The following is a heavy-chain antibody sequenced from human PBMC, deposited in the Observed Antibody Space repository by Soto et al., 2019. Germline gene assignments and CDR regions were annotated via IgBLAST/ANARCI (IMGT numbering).Heavy chain of an antibody. Sequence: GGSLRLSCAASGFTFDDYTMHWVRQAPGKGLEWGSLISWDGGSTYYADSVKGRFTISRDNSKNSLYLQMNSLRTEDTALYYCAKDMVRGVTPRSYYYSYGMDVWGQGTTVTVSS. J-gene: IGHJ6*02. CDR2: ISWDGGST. V-gene: IGHV3-43*01. CDR1: GFTFDDYT. D-gene: IGHD3-10*01. CDR3: AKDMVRGVTPRSYYYSYGMDV.